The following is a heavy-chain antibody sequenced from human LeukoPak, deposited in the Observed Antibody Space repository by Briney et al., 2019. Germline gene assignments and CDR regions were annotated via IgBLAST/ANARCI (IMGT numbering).Heavy chain of an antibody. D-gene: IGHD1-20*01. CDR3: ARDYTWNSLDY. V-gene: IGHV3-7*01. J-gene: IGHJ4*02. CDR1: GFNFGSYY. CDR2: IKQDGSET. Sequence: GGSLRLSCAASGFNFGSYYMSWVRQAPGKVLEWVGNIKQDGSETSYVGSVKGRYTISRDNAKNSLFLQMNSLRDDDAAVYYCARDYTWNSLDYWGQGTLVTVFS.